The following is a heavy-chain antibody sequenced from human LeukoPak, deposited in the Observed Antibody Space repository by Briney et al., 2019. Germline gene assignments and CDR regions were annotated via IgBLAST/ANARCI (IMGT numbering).Heavy chain of an antibody. CDR1: GFTFSSYA. D-gene: IGHD3-22*01. CDR3: ARPRYYYDSSGYSL. CDR2: ISSSGSTI. J-gene: IGHJ4*02. V-gene: IGHV3-11*01. Sequence: GGSLRLSCAAPGFTFSSYAMSWIRQAPGKGLEWVSYISSSGSTIYYADSVKGRFTISRDNAKNSLYLQMNSLRAEDTAVYYCARPRYYYDSSGYSLWGQGTLVTVSS.